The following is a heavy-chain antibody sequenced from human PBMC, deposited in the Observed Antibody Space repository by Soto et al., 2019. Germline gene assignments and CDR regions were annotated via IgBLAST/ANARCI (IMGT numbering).Heavy chain of an antibody. Sequence: EVQLLESGEGLVQPGGSLRLSCAASGFNFSSYAMNWVRQSPGKGLEWVSGISVSGTYTYYAESVKGRFTISRDNSKSTLYLQMNSLRAEDTAVYYCAKGGAVKLPRYNWFDHWGQGVLVTVSS. V-gene: IGHV3-23*01. CDR3: AKGGAVKLPRYNWFDH. CDR1: GFNFSSYA. J-gene: IGHJ5*02. D-gene: IGHD2-15*01. CDR2: ISVSGTYT.